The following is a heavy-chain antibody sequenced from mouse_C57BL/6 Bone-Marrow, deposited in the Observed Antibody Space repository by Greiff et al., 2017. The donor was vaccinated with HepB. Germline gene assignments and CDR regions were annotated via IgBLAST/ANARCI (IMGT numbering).Heavy chain of an antibody. CDR1: GYSITSGYY. V-gene: IGHV3-6*01. J-gene: IGHJ4*01. D-gene: IGHD2-3*01. CDR3: ARRWLLSYYYAMDY. Sequence: VQLKQSGPGLVKPSQSLSLTCSVTGYSITSGYYWNWIRQFPGNKLEWMGYISYDGSNNYNPSLKNRISITRDTSKNQFFLKLKSVTTEDTATYYCARRWLLSYYYAMDYWGQGTSVTVSS. CDR2: ISYDGSN.